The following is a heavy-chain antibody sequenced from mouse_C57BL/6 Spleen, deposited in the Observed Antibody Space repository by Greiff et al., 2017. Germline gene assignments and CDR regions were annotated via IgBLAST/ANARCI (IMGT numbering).Heavy chain of an antibody. Sequence: QVQLQQSGPELVKPGASVKISCKASGYSFTSYYIHWVKQRPGQGLEWIGWIYPGSGNTKYNEKFKGKATLTADTSSSTAYMQLSSLTSEDSAVYYCARCDGVSRGCAMDYWGQGTSVTVSS. J-gene: IGHJ4*01. CDR3: ARCDGVSRGCAMDY. CDR2: IYPGSGNT. V-gene: IGHV1-66*01. D-gene: IGHD1-1*02. CDR1: GYSFTSYY.